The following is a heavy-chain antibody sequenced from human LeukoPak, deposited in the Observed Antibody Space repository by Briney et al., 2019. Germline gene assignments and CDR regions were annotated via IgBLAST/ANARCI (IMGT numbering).Heavy chain of an antibody. CDR3: AKESPQFDY. CDR2: ISGTGGTT. V-gene: IGHV3-23*01. CDR1: GFTLRSYV. J-gene: IGHJ4*02. Sequence: VGSLRLSCAASGFTLRSYVMSWVREAPGHGLEWVSTISGTGGTTYYADSVKARFTISRDNSKNTLYLQMNSLRVEDTAVYHCAKESPQFDYWGQGTLVTVSS.